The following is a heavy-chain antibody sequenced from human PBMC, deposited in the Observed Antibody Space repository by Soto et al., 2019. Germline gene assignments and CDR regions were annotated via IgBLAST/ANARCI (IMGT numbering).Heavy chain of an antibody. CDR1: GFTLSSDS. CDR3: ARETGLRSSGWSYYFDF. J-gene: IGHJ4*02. CDR2: ISGSGGTI. V-gene: IGHV3-48*02. D-gene: IGHD6-19*01. Sequence: EVQLVESGGGLVQPGGSLRLSCAASGFTLSSDSMHWVRQAPGKGLEWVSYISGSGGTIYYADSVKGRFTLSRDNAKNSLSVQMNSLRDEDTAVYFCARETGLRSSGWSYYFDFWGQGTLVTVSS.